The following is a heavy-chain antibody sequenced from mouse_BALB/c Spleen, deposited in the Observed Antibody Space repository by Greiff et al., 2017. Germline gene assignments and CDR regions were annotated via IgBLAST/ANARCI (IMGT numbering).Heavy chain of an antibody. CDR1: GYSITSDFV. CDR3: TNGYDGSYYFDY. J-gene: IGHJ2*01. Sequence: EVKLVESGPGLVKPSQSLPLSCTATGYSITSDFVWNWIRQFPGNKLEWMGYISYSGSTSYNPSLKSRISITRDTSRNQFFLQLNSVTTEDTATYSCTNGYDGSYYFDYWGQGTTLTVSS. D-gene: IGHD1-1*01. CDR2: ISYSGST. V-gene: IGHV3-2*02.